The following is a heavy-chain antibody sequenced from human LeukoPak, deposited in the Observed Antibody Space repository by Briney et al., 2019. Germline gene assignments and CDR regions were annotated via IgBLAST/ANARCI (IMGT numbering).Heavy chain of an antibody. CDR3: ARLYYYDSSGYPNGY. CDR2: MNPNSGNT. D-gene: IGHD3-22*01. CDR1: GYTLTELS. V-gene: IGHV1-8*03. Sequence: ASVKVSCKVSGYTLTELSMRWVRQATGQGLEWMGWMNPNSGNTGYAQKFQGRVTITRNTSISTAYMELSSLRSEDTAVYYCARLYYYDSSGYPNGYWGQGTLVTVSS. J-gene: IGHJ4*02.